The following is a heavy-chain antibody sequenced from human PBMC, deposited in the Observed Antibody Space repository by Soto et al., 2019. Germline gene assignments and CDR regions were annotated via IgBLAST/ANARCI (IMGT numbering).Heavy chain of an antibody. CDR1: GGSISSYY. CDR3: AREGLITGTTYSYYAMDV. J-gene: IGHJ6*02. V-gene: IGHV4-59*01. Sequence: SDTLSLTCTVSGGSISSYYWSWIRQPPGKGLEWIGYISYSGSTNYNPSLKSRVTISVGTSKNQFSLRLSSVTAADTAVYYCAREGLITGTTYSYYAMDVWGQGTTVTVAS. CDR2: ISYSGST. D-gene: IGHD1-7*01.